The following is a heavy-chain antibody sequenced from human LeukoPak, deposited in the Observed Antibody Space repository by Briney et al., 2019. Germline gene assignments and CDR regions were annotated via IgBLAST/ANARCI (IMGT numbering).Heavy chain of an antibody. CDR1: GYSFTGYY. J-gene: IGHJ3*02. Sequence: ASVKVSCKASGYSFTGYYMHWVRQAPGQGLEWMGIINPSGGSTNYAQNFQARVTMTRDTSMSTVYMELSSLRSEDTAVYYCARVRGGYNDAYDIWGQGTMVTVPS. CDR2: INPSGGST. D-gene: IGHD5-24*01. CDR3: ARVRGGYNDAYDI. V-gene: IGHV1-46*01.